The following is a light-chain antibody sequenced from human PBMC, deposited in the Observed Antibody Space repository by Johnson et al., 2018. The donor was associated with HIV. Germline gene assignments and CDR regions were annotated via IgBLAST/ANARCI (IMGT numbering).Light chain of an antibody. Sequence: QSVLTQPPSVSAAPGQKVTISCSGSSSNIGNNYVSWYQQLPGTAPKLLIYENNKRPSGIPDRFSGSTSGTSATLDITGLQTGDEADYYCASWDRSLTVGTVFGPGTRVTVL. J-gene: IGLJ1*01. CDR1: SSNIGNNY. CDR3: ASWDRSLTVGTV. CDR2: ENN. V-gene: IGLV1-51*01.